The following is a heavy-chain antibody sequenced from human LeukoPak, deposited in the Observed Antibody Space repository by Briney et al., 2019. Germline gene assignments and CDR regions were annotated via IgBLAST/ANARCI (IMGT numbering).Heavy chain of an antibody. J-gene: IGHJ4*02. V-gene: IGHV3-7*01. Sequence: PGGSLRLSCAASGFTFSSYAMSWVRQAPGKGLEWVASIKQDGSEKKYVDSVEGRFTISRDNARNSLHLQMNSLRADDTAVYYCARDRISGTDYWGQGTRVAVSS. D-gene: IGHD1-20*01. CDR2: IKQDGSEK. CDR1: GFTFSSYA. CDR3: ARDRISGTDY.